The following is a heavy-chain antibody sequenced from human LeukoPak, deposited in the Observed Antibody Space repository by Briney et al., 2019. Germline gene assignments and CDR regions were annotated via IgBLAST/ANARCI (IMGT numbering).Heavy chain of an antibody. Sequence: GESLKISCKSSGYKFSIYWIGWVRPMPGKGLEWMGIIYPGDSDTRYSPSFQGQVTISADKSISTAYLQWNSLKASDTAMYFCARRTSGTYLDYWGQGTLVTVSS. J-gene: IGHJ4*02. D-gene: IGHD1-1*01. CDR1: GYKFSIYW. CDR2: IYPGDSDT. CDR3: ARRTSGTYLDY. V-gene: IGHV5-51*01.